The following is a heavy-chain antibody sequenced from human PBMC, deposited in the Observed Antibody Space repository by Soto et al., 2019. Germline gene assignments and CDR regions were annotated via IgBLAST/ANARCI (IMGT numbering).Heavy chain of an antibody. Sequence: GGSLRLSCAASGFTFSSYSMNWVRQAPGKGLEWVSYISSSSSTIYYADSVKGRFTISRDNAKNSLYLQMNSLRAEDTAVYYCARDAPPDDYWGQGTLVTVSP. CDR1: GFTFSSYS. CDR3: ARDAPPDDY. J-gene: IGHJ4*02. V-gene: IGHV3-48*01. CDR2: ISSSSSTI.